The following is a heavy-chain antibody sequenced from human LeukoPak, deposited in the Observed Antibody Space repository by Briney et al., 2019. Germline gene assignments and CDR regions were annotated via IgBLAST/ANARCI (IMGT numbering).Heavy chain of an antibody. CDR3: ATYDGAASGY. D-gene: IGHD2-15*01. CDR1: GYTLTELS. J-gene: IGHJ4*02. V-gene: IGHV1-18*01. Sequence: ASVKVSCKVSGYTLTELSMHWVRQAPAQGLEWMGWISVYNGNTNYAQKLQGRVTMTTDTLTSTAYMELRSLRSDDTAVYYCATYDGAASGYWGQGTLVTVSS. CDR2: ISVYNGNT.